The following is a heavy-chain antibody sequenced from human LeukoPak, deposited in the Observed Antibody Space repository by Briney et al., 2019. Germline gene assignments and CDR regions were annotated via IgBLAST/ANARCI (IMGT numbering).Heavy chain of an antibody. Sequence: GGSLRLSCAASGFTFSSYWMSWVRQAPGKGLEWVSAISGGGVTTYYADSVKGRFTFSRDNSKNTLYLQMNSLRAEDTAVYYCAKSRDFDSVVVTAFDYWGRGTLVTVSS. CDR2: ISGGGVTT. D-gene: IGHD2-21*02. CDR1: GFTFSSYW. J-gene: IGHJ4*02. CDR3: AKSRDFDSVVVTAFDY. V-gene: IGHV3-23*01.